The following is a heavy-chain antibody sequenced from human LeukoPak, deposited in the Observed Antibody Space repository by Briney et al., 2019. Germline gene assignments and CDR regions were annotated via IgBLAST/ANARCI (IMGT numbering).Heavy chain of an antibody. CDR2: IIPILGIA. V-gene: IGHV1-69*04. D-gene: IGHD3-10*01. CDR1: GGTFSSYT. Sequence: GSSVKVSCKASGGTFSSYTISWVRQAPGQGLEWMGRIIPILGIANYAQKFQGRVTITADKSTSTAYMELSSLRSEDTAVYYCARDLRGSWFDPWGQGTLVTVSS. CDR3: ARDLRGSWFDP. J-gene: IGHJ5*02.